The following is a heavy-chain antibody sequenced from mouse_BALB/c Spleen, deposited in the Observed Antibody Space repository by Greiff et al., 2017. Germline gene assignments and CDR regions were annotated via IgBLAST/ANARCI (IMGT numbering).Heavy chain of an antibody. J-gene: IGHJ1*01. V-gene: IGHV5-12-1*01. CDR2: ISSGGGST. Sequence: EVKLVESGGGLVKPGGSLKLSCAASGFAFSSYDMSWVSQTPEKRLEWVAYISSGGGSTYYPDTVKGRFTISRDNAKNTLYLQMSRLKSEDTAMYYCARQGYYGNYYYCYFDVWGAGTTVTVSS. CDR1: GFAFSSYD. CDR3: ARQGYYGNYYYCYFDV. D-gene: IGHD2-1*01.